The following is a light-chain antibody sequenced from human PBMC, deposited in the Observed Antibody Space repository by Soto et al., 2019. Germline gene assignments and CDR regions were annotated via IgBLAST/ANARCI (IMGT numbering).Light chain of an antibody. CDR2: AAS. J-gene: IGKJ1*01. V-gene: IGKV1-6*01. CDR1: QGIRND. Sequence: AIQMTQSPSSLSASVGDRVTITCRASQGIRNDLGWYQQEPGKYPKLLIYAASSLESGVPSRFSGGGSGTDFTLTISSLQPEDFATYYCLQDYNYPWTFGQGTKVDIK. CDR3: LQDYNYPWT.